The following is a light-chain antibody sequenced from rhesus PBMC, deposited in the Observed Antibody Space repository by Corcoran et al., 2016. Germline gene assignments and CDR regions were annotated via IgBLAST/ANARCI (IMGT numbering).Light chain of an antibody. Sequence: DIQLTQSPSSLSASVGDRVTITCRASQGISSYLAWYQQKPGKAPKLLIYDASNLQSGVPSRFSGSGSGTEFTLTIGSLQPEDFAVYYCQQRSSYPLTFGGGTKVELE. CDR3: QQRSSYPLT. J-gene: IGKJ4*01. CDR1: QGISSY. CDR2: DAS. V-gene: IGKV1-38*01.